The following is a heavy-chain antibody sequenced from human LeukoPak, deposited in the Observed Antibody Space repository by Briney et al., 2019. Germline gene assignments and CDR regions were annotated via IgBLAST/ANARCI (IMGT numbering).Heavy chain of an antibody. CDR1: GFTFSSYG. Sequence: GGSLRLSCTASGFTFSSYGMCWVRQAPGKGLEWVSTISGVITYYAVSVKGRFTISRDDSKNTLYLQMNSLRAEDTAVYYCAKGMTLSSSAMDVWGQGTTVTVSS. V-gene: IGHV3-23*01. D-gene: IGHD3/OR15-3a*01. J-gene: IGHJ6*02. CDR3: AKGMTLSSSAMDV. CDR2: ISGVIT.